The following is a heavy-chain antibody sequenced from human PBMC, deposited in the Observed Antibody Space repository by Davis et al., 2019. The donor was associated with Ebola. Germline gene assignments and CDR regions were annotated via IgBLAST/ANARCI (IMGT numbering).Heavy chain of an antibody. D-gene: IGHD2-8*02. CDR2: ISSSSNYI. V-gene: IGHV3-21*01. CDR3: ARGRRLLADAFHI. Sequence: GESLKISCAASGFIFSSYVMSWVRQAPGKGLEWVSTISSSSNYIYYAESVKGRFTISRDNAKNSLTLQMNSLGAEDTAVYYCARGRRLLADAFHIWGQGTMVTASS. CDR1: GFIFSSYV. J-gene: IGHJ3*02.